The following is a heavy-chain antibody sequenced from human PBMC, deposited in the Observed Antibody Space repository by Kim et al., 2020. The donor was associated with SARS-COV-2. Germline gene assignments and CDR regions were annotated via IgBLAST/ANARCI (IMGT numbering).Heavy chain of an antibody. J-gene: IGHJ4*02. CDR1: DDSIYSYY. CDR2: IYKSGGT. CDR3: ARHGGYDYHFEY. Sequence: SETLSLTCTVSDDSIYSYYWSWIRQPPGKGLEWIGYIYKSGGTKYNPSLRSRVTMSLDTSKTQFSLRLTSVRAADTAIYYCARHGGYDYHFEYLGQGILVTVSS. V-gene: IGHV4-59*08. D-gene: IGHD5-12*01.